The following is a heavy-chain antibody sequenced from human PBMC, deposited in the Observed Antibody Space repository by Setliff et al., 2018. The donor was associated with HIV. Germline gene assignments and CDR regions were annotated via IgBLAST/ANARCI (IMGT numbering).Heavy chain of an antibody. CDR3: ARHSITLVVGVPERDDAFDI. CDR2: IYYSGST. Sequence: ETLSLTCTVSGGSISSYYWSWIRQPPGKGLEWIGYIYYSGSTNYNPSLKSRVTISVDTSKNHFSLKLSSVTAADTAVYYCARHSITLVVGVPERDDAFDIWGQGTMVTVSS. D-gene: IGHD3-22*01. V-gene: IGHV4-59*08. CDR1: GGSISSYY. J-gene: IGHJ3*02.